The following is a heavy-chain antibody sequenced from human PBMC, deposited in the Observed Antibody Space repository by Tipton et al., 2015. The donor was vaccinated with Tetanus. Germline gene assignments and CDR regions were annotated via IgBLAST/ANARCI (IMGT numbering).Heavy chain of an antibody. CDR3: ARRSLTNYGLDV. D-gene: IGHD1-1*01. J-gene: IGHJ6*02. CDR2: IRWNGGGT. V-gene: IGHV3-43*01. CDR1: GFTFDDYT. Sequence: SLRLSCAASGFTFDDYTMHWVRQAPGKGLEWVSLIRWNGGGTHYADSVKGRFTVSRDHAKNTVYLQMNSLRAEDTAVYFCARRSLTNYGLDVCGQGTPVTVSS.